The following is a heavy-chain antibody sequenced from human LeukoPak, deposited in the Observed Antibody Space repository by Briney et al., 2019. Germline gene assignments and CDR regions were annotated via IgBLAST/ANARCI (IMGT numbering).Heavy chain of an antibody. CDR2: IYSGGST. J-gene: IGHJ6*02. CDR1: GFTVSSNY. CDR3: ASRDKGYYYGMDV. Sequence: PGGSLRLSCAASGFTVSSNYMSWVRHTPGKGLEWVSLIYSGGSTYYADSVKGRFTISRDNSKNTLYLQMNSLRAEDTAVYYCASRDKGYYYGMDVWDQGTTVTVSS. V-gene: IGHV3-66*01. D-gene: IGHD5-24*01.